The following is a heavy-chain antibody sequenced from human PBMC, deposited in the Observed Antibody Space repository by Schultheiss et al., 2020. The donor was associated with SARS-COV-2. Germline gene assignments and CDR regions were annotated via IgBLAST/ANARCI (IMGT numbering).Heavy chain of an antibody. Sequence: GESLKISCAASGFTFSSYGMHWVRQAPGKGLEWVAVISYDGSNKYYADSVKGRFTISRDNSKNTLYLQMNSLRAEDTAVYYCSNYGWEPLLWFGELSPDYWGQGTLVTVSS. V-gene: IGHV3-30*03. J-gene: IGHJ4*02. CDR3: SNYGWEPLLWFGELSPDY. CDR1: GFTFSSYG. CDR2: ISYDGSNK. D-gene: IGHD3-10*01.